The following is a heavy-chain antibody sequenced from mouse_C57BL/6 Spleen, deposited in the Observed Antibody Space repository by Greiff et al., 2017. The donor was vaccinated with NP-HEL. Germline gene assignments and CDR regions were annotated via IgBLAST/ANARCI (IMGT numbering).Heavy chain of an antibody. CDR2: INPSSGYT. J-gene: IGHJ2*01. V-gene: IGHV1-7*01. D-gene: IGHD1-1*01. CDR1: GYTFTSYW. Sequence: VQLQQSGAELAKPGASVKLSCKASGYTFTSYWMHWVKQRPGQGLEWIGYINPSSGYTKYNQKFKDKATLTADKSSSTAYMQLSSLTYEDSAVYYCARSITMVVAPFDYWGQGTTLTVSS. CDR3: ARSITMVVAPFDY.